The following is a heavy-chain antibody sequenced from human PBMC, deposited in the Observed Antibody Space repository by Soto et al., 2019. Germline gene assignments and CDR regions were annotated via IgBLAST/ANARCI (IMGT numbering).Heavy chain of an antibody. J-gene: IGHJ6*02. CDR1: GFTFSSYS. V-gene: IGHV3-21*01. Sequence: PGGSLRLSCAASGFTFSSYSMNWVRQAPGKGLEWVSSISSGSTYIYYADSVKGRFTISRDNAKNSLYLQMNSLRDEDTAVYYCARGVTMVPYYYFYGMDVWGQGTTVTVSS. CDR2: ISSGSTYI. CDR3: ARGVTMVPYYYFYGMDV. D-gene: IGHD3-10*01.